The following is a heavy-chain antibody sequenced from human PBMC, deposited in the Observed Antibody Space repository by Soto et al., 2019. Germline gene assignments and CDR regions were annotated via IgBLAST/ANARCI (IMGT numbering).Heavy chain of an antibody. CDR3: ASLLRSGDYYYYYGMDV. CDR2: IYYSGST. CDR1: GGSISSGGYY. J-gene: IGHJ6*02. D-gene: IGHD4-17*01. Sequence: SETLSLTCTVSGGSISSGGYYWSCMRQHPGKGLEWIGYIYYSGSTYYNPSLKSRVTISVDTSKNQFSLKLSSVTAADTAVYYCASLLRSGDYYYYYGMDVWGQGTTVTVSS. V-gene: IGHV4-31*03.